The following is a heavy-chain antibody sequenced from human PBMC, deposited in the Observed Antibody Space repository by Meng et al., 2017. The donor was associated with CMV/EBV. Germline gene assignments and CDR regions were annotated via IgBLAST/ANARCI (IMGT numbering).Heavy chain of an antibody. CDR2: IKQDGSEK. CDR3: ARARRKVRDYWYFDL. V-gene: IGHV3-7*01. CDR1: GFTFSSYW. D-gene: IGHD1-14*01. J-gene: IGHJ2*01. Sequence: GESLKISCAASGFTFSSYWMSWVRQAPGKGLEWVANIKQDGSEKYYVDSVKGRFTISRDNAKNSLYLQMNSLRAEDTAAYYCARARRKVRDYWYFDLWGRGTLVTVSS.